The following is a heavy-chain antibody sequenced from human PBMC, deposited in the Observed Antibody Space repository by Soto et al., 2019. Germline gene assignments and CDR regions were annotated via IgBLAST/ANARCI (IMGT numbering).Heavy chain of an antibody. CDR2: ISYDGSNK. J-gene: IGHJ6*02. CDR1: GFTFSSYG. V-gene: IGHV3-30*18. D-gene: IGHD1-7*01. CDR3: AKDGDWNYPAGGKGYYYYGMDV. Sequence: QVQLVESGGGVVQPGRSLRLSCAASGFTFSSYGMHWVRQAPGKGLEWVAVISYDGSNKYYADSVKGRFTISRDNSKNTLYLQMNSLRAEDTAVYYCAKDGDWNYPAGGKGYYYYGMDVWGQGTTVTVSS.